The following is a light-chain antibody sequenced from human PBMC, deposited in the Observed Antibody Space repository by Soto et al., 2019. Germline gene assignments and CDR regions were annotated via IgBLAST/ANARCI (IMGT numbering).Light chain of an antibody. V-gene: IGKV1-5*03. CDR1: QSISSW. J-gene: IGKJ4*01. CDR3: QQYDSYPLT. Sequence: DIQMTQSPSTLSASAGDRVTITCRASQSISSWLAWYQQKPGKAPNHLIYNASSLESGVPSRFSGSGSGTEFTLTVSSLKPDDFATYYCQQYDSYPLTLGGGTKVDIK. CDR2: NAS.